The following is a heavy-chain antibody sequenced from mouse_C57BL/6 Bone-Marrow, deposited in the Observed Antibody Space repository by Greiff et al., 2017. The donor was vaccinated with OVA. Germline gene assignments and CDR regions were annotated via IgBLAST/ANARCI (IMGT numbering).Heavy chain of an antibody. J-gene: IGHJ1*03. Sequence: EVKLVESGGDLVKPGGSLKLSCAASGFTFSSYGMSWVRQTPDKRLEWVATISSGGSYTYYPDSVKGRFTISRDNAKNTLYLQMSSLKSEDTAMYYCARQFYGFYWYFDVWGTGTTVTVSS. D-gene: IGHD2-2*01. CDR3: ARQFYGFYWYFDV. CDR1: GFTFSSYG. V-gene: IGHV5-6*02. CDR2: ISSGGSYT.